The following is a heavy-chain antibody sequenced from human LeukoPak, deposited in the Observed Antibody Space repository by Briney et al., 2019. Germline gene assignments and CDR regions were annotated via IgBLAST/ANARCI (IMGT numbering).Heavy chain of an antibody. Sequence: GGSLRLSCAASRFTFSSYAMSWVRQAPGKGLEWVSAISGSGASTYYADSVKGRFTISRDNSKNTLYLQMNSLRAEDTAVYYCAKVDRSNPPRLYYFDYWGQGTLVTVSS. D-gene: IGHD2/OR15-2a*01. CDR1: RFTFSSYA. CDR3: AKVDRSNPPRLYYFDY. CDR2: ISGSGAST. V-gene: IGHV3-23*01. J-gene: IGHJ4*02.